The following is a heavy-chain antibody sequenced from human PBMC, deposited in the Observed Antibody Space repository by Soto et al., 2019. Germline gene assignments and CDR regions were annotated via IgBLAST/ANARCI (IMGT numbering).Heavy chain of an antibody. CDR1: GYTLIMYY. V-gene: IGHV1-46*01. J-gene: IGHJ6*02. D-gene: IGHD2-21*02. CDR2: INPSGGST. Sequence: ASVKVSCKASGYTLIMYYIHWMRQAPGQGLEWMGLINPSGGSTTYAQKFQGRVTITADESTSTAYMELSSLRSEDTAVYYCASSTFSVTAGGYYYGMDVWGQGTTVTVSS. CDR3: ASSTFSVTAGGYYYGMDV.